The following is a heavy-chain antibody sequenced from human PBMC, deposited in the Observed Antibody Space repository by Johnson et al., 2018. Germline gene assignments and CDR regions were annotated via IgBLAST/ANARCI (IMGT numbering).Heavy chain of an antibody. Sequence: QVQLQESGPGLVKXSEIXSLXCIVSGGSISSYYWSWIRQPPGKELEWIGYISDSGSINYNPSLKSRVSISIDTSKNQLSLKLSSVTAADPAVYYGARDSAADPSYMDVWGKGTTVTVSS. V-gene: IGHV4-59*01. CDR1: GGSISSYY. CDR2: ISDSGSI. CDR3: ARDSAADPSYMDV. J-gene: IGHJ6*03.